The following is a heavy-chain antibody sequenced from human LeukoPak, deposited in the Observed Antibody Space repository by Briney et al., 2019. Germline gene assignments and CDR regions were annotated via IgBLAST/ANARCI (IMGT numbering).Heavy chain of an antibody. CDR3: VRDYYGSNGYWYDVFDI. Sequence: ASVKVSCKASGYAFTSYGISWVRQAPGQGLEWMGWISTYNGNTNYAQNFKGRVTMTTDTSTRTVYMELRSLRSDDTAVFYCVRDYYGSNGYWYDVFDIWGQGTMVTVSS. V-gene: IGHV1-18*04. J-gene: IGHJ3*02. D-gene: IGHD3-22*01. CDR1: GYAFTSYG. CDR2: ISTYNGNT.